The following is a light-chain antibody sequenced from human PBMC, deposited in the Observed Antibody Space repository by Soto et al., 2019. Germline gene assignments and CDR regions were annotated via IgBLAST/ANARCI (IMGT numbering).Light chain of an antibody. CDR3: QQYNSYSRT. CDR1: QSISSW. J-gene: IGKJ4*01. CDR2: KAS. V-gene: IGKV1-5*03. Sequence: DIQMTQSPSTLSASVGDRVTITCRASQSISSWLAWYQQKPGKAPKLLIYKASSLESGVPSRFSGSGSGTEFTLTISSLKPDDFATYYCQQYNSYSRTFGGGTKVEIK.